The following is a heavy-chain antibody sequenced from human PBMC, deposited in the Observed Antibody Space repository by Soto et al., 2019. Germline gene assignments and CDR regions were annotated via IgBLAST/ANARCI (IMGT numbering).Heavy chain of an antibody. D-gene: IGHD2-2*01. CDR1: GGSFSGYY. V-gene: IGHV4-34*01. J-gene: IGHJ4*02. CDR2: INHSGST. CDR3: ARGGRYCSSTSCYVYFDY. Sequence: SETLSLTCAVYGGSFSGYYWSWIRQPPGKGLEWIGEINHSGSTNYNPSLKSRVTISVDTSKNQFSLKLSSVTAADTAVYYCARGGRYCSSTSCYVYFDYWGQGTLVTVSS.